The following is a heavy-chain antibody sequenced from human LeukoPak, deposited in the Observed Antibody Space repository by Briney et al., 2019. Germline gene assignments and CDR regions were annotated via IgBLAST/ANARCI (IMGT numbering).Heavy chain of an antibody. V-gene: IGHV1-8*03. CDR3: ARSGYSYGDFGY. J-gene: IGHJ4*02. CDR2: MNPNSGNT. Sequence: ASVKVSCKASGYTFASYDINWVRQATGQGLEWMGWMNPNSGNTGYAQKFQGRVTITRNTSISTAYMELSSLRSEDTAVYYCARSGYSYGDFGYWGQGTLVTVSS. D-gene: IGHD5-18*01. CDR1: GYTFASYD.